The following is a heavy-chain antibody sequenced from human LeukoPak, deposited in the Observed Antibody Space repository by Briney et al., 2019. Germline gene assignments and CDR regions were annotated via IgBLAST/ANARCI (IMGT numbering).Heavy chain of an antibody. V-gene: IGHV4-34*01. CDR3: ARSITMIVVVFNY. CDR1: GGSFSGYY. J-gene: IGHJ4*02. Sequence: SETLSLTCAVYGGSFSGYYWSWIRQPPGKGLEWIGEINHSESTNYNPSLKSRVTISVDTSKNQFSLKLSSVTAADTAVYYCARSITMIVVVFNYWGQGTLVTVSS. D-gene: IGHD3-22*01. CDR2: INHSEST.